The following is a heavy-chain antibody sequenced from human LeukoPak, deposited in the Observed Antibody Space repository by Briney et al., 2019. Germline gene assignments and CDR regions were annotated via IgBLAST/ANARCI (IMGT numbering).Heavy chain of an antibody. CDR1: GGSFSGYY. CDR3: ARETPLIAVAGTFDY. Sequence: SETPSLTCAVYGGSFSGYYWSWIRQPPGKGLERIGEINHSGSTNYNPSLKSRVTISVDTSKNQFSLKLSSVTAADTAVYYCARETPLIAVAGTFDYWGQGTLVTVSS. CDR2: INHSGST. D-gene: IGHD6-19*01. V-gene: IGHV4-34*01. J-gene: IGHJ4*02.